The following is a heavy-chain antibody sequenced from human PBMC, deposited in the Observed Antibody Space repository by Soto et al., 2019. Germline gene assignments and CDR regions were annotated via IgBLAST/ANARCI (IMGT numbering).Heavy chain of an antibody. V-gene: IGHV1-8*01. Sequence: ASVKVSCKASGYTFTSYDINWVRQATGQGLEWMGWMNPNSGNTGYAQKFQGRVTMTRNTSISTAYMELSSLRSEDTAVYYCARAPATGTTRKEITWFDPWGQGTLVTVSS. CDR1: GYTFTSYD. CDR2: MNPNSGNT. CDR3: ARAPATGTTRKEITWFDP. J-gene: IGHJ5*02. D-gene: IGHD1-1*01.